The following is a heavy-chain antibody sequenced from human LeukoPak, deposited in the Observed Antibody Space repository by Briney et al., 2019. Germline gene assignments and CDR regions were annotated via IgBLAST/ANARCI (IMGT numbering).Heavy chain of an antibody. V-gene: IGHV3-74*01. Sequence: AGGSLRLSCAASGLAFSAYKIHWVRQAPRKGLVWVSRISTDGYTTDYADFVQGRFTASRDNTKNTWSLEMNSLRAEDTAVYYCVVGGSPGYWGQGTLVTVSS. CDR3: VVGGSPGY. J-gene: IGHJ4*02. CDR1: GLAFSAYK. CDR2: ISTDGYTT. D-gene: IGHD2-15*01.